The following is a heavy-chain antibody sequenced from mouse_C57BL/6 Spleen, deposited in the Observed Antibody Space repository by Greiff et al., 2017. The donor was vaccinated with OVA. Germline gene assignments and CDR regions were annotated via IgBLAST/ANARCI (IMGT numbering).Heavy chain of an antibody. CDR3: AREGATVVPYAMDY. Sequence: EVKVVESGAELVKPGASVKLSCTASGFNIKDYYMHWVKQRTEQGLEWIGRIDPEDGETKYAPKFQGKATITADTSSNTAYLQLSSLTSEDTAVYYCAREGATVVPYAMDYWGQGTSVTVSS. J-gene: IGHJ4*01. CDR2: IDPEDGET. D-gene: IGHD1-1*01. V-gene: IGHV14-2*01. CDR1: GFNIKDYY.